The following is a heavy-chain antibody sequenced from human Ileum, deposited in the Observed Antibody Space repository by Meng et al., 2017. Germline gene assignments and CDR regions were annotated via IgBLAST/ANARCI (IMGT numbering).Heavy chain of an antibody. CDR2: INAGNGNT. J-gene: IGHJ4*02. D-gene: IGHD3-16*01. CDR3: AREDVVWVYYFDY. CDR1: GYTFTSYA. V-gene: IGHV1-3*01. Sequence: ASVKVSCKASGYTFTSYAMHWVRQAPGQRLEWMGWINAGNGNTKYSQKFQGRVSITRDTSASTAYMELSRLRSEDTAVYYCAREDVVWVYYFDYWGQGTLVTVSS.